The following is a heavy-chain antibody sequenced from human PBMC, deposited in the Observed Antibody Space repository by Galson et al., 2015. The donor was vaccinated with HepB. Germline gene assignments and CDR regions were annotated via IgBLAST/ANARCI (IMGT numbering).Heavy chain of an antibody. CDR1: GGSFSGMC. CDR3: ARRKGDETFYYYVMDV. D-gene: IGHD5-24*01. Sequence: SETLSLTCAVYGGSFSGMCWNWIRQSPGKGLEWIGEINYNGGTNYNPSIKSRVNISVDKSKNQFSLKLRSVTAADTAVYYCARRKGDETFYYYVMDVWSQGSTVTVSS. V-gene: IGHV4-34*01. CDR2: INYNGGT. J-gene: IGHJ6*02.